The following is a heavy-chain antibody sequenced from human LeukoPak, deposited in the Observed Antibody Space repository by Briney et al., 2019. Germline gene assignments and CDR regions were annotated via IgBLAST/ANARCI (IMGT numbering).Heavy chain of an antibody. J-gene: IGHJ4*02. Sequence: SETLSLTCTVSGGSISSYYWSWIRQPAGRGLEWIGRIYTSGSITYNPSLKGRVSMSVDTSKNQFSLKLSSVTAADAAVYYCARGRKYTSGYRVTELGSGYSDYWGQGTLVTVSS. V-gene: IGHV4-4*07. CDR2: IYTSGSI. CDR3: ARGRKYTSGYRVTELGSGYSDY. D-gene: IGHD5-18*01. CDR1: GGSISSYY.